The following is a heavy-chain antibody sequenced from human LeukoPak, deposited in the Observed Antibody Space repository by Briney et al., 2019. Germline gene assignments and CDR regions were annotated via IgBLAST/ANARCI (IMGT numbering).Heavy chain of an antibody. D-gene: IGHD5-24*01. Sequence: GASVKVSCKASGGTFSSYAISWVRQAPGQGLEWMGGIIPIFGAANYAQKFQGRVTITADESTSTAYMELSSLRSEDTAVYYCARGFKDGYNSGLDYWGQGTLVTVSS. CDR1: GGTFSSYA. CDR3: ARGFKDGYNSGLDY. J-gene: IGHJ4*02. CDR2: IIPIFGAA. V-gene: IGHV1-69*13.